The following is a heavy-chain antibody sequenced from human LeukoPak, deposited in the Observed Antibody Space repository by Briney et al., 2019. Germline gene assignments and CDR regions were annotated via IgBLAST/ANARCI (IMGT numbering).Heavy chain of an antibody. CDR2: ISYDGSNK. J-gene: IGHJ4*02. Sequence: GGSLRLSCAASGFTFSSYGMHWVRQAPGKGLEWVAVISYDGSNKYYADSVKGRFTISRDDSKNTLYLQMNSLRAEDTAVYYCAKGSHPSGYFDYWGQGTLVTVSS. D-gene: IGHD2-15*01. CDR3: AKGSHPSGYFDY. CDR1: GFTFSSYG. V-gene: IGHV3-30*18.